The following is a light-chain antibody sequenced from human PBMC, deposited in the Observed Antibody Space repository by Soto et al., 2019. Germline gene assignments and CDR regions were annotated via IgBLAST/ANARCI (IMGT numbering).Light chain of an antibody. V-gene: IGLV2-14*01. CDR2: EVN. CDR1: SSDVGGYNY. J-gene: IGLJ1*01. CDR3: CSYARPTFYA. Sequence: QSALTQPASVSGSPGQSITISCTGTSSDVGGYNYVSWYQHLPVKAPKLVIYEVNERPSGVSNRFSGSKSGNTASLTISGLQAEDEADYYCCSYARPTFYAFATGTKLTVL.